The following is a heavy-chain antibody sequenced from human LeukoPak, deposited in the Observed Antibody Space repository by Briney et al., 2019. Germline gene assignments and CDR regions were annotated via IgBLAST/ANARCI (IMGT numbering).Heavy chain of an antibody. CDR3: TIRAGIALGDAFDI. V-gene: IGHV3-49*03. Sequence: GGSLRLSCTASGVTFGDYAMSWFRQAPGKGLEWIGFIRSKAYGGTTEYAASVKGRFTISRDDSKSIAYLQMNSLKTEDTAVYYCTIRAGIALGDAFDIWGQGTMVTVSS. CDR1: GVTFGDYA. CDR2: IRSKAYGGTT. J-gene: IGHJ3*02. D-gene: IGHD6-13*01.